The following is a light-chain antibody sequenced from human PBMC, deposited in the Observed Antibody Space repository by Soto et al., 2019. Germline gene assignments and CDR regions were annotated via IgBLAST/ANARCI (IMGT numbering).Light chain of an antibody. CDR3: QQSFGTPDT. CDR1: QSINTY. J-gene: IGKJ2*01. Sequence: DMQMNQSPSSLSASVGDRVTITCRASQSINTYLNWYQQKPGKAPKFLIYAASSLQSGVPSRFSGSGSGTDFTLTISSLQREDFATSYCQQSFGTPDTFGRGTKLDSK. V-gene: IGKV1-39*01. CDR2: AAS.